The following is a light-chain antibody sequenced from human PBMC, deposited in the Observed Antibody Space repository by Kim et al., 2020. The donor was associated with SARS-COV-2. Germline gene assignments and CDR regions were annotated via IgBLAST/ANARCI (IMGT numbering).Light chain of an antibody. CDR3: NSRDSSAKRYV. CDR2: GKN. Sequence: ALVQTIRITCQGDSLRTYFASWYRQKPGQAPVLVLYGKNNRPSGIPDRFSASTSGNTASLTITGAQAEDEADYYCNSRDSSAKRYVFGSGTKVTVL. V-gene: IGLV3-19*01. J-gene: IGLJ1*01. CDR1: SLRTYF.